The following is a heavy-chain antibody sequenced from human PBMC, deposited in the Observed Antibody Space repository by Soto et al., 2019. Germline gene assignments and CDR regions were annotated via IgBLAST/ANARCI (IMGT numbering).Heavy chain of an antibody. J-gene: IGHJ4*02. CDR2: IYHSGST. CDR3: ASGGPGDLDY. Sequence: SETLSLTCAVSGGSISSTNWWSWVRQPPGKGLEWIGEIYHSGSTNYKPSLKSRVTISVDTSKNQFSLKLNSVTAADTAVYYCASGGPGDLDYWGRGTLVTGSS. V-gene: IGHV4-4*02. D-gene: IGHD3-10*01. CDR1: GGSISSTNW.